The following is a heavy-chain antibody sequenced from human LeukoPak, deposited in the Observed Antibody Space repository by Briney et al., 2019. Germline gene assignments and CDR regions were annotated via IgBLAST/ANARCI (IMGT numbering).Heavy chain of an antibody. CDR1: GGSISIYY. CDR2: VQSSGSP. CDR3: ARAYVFTLFGVTTHSYFDY. V-gene: IGHV4-59*01. J-gene: IGHJ4*02. D-gene: IGHD3-3*01. Sequence: PSETLSLTCTVSGGSISIYYWSWIRQPPGKGLEWIEHVQSSGSPNYNPSLKSRVAISVDTSKNQFSLELSSVTAADTAVYYCARAYVFTLFGVTTHSYFDYWGQGTLVTVSS.